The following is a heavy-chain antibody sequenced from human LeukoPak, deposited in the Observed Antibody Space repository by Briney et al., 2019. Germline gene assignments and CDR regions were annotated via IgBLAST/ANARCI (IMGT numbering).Heavy chain of an antibody. CDR3: AKEGPVQREWFEELFSYSMDV. Sequence: GGSLRLSCAASRFPFSNYAMSWVRQAPGRGLEWVSAISGGAAITYYADSVKGRFTISRDNSKNTLYLQMTSLRAEDTAVYYCAKEGPVQREWFEELFSYSMDVWGQGSPVTVSS. V-gene: IGHV3-23*01. D-gene: IGHD3-10*01. J-gene: IGHJ6*02. CDR2: ISGGAAIT. CDR1: RFPFSNYA.